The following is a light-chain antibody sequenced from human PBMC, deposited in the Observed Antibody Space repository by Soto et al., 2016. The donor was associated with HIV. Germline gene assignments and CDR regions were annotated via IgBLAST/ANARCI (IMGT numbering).Light chain of an antibody. CDR2: DDS. CDR3: QVWHSSSDHWV. CDR1: NIGTYS. J-gene: IGLJ3*02. Sequence: SYELTQPPSVSVAPGQTATITCGGDNIGTYSVHWYQQRPGQAPVVVVHDDSDRPSGIPERFSGSNSGNTATLTISRVEAGDEADYYCQVWHSSSDHWVFGGGTKLTV. V-gene: IGLV3-21*02.